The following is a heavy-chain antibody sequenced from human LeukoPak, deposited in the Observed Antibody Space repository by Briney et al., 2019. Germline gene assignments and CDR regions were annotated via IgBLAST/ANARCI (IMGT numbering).Heavy chain of an antibody. J-gene: IGHJ4*02. D-gene: IGHD3-22*01. Sequence: PGGSLRLSCAASGFTFDDYAMHWVRQAPGKGLEWVSLISGDGGSTYYADSVKGRFTISRDNSKNSLYLHMNSLRTEDTALYYCAKDLLNYYDSSGYPGYWGQGTLVTVSS. CDR3: AKDLLNYYDSSGYPGY. CDR1: GFTFDDYA. CDR2: ISGDGGST. V-gene: IGHV3-43*02.